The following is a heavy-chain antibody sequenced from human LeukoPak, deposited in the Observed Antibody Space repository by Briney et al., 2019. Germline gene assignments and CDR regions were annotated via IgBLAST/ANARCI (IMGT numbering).Heavy chain of an antibody. CDR2: IYYSGST. V-gene: IGHV4-30-4*01. Sequence: PSETLSLTCTVSGGSISSGDYYWSWIRQPPGKGLEWIVYIYYSGSTYYNPSLKSRVTISVDTSKNQFSLKLSSVTAADTAVYYCARGQYDILTGYYPPDYWGQGTLVTVSS. CDR1: GGSISSGDYY. CDR3: ARGQYDILTGYYPPDY. J-gene: IGHJ4*02. D-gene: IGHD3-9*01.